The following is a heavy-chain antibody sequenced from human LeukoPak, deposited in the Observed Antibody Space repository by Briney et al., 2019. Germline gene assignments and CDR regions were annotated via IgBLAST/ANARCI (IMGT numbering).Heavy chain of an antibody. D-gene: IGHD6-19*01. CDR3: ATIPSSGWPAFDY. Sequence: SQTLSLTCAVSGGSISSGGYSWSWIRQPPGKGLEWIGYIYHSGSTNYNPSLKSRVTISVGTSKNQFSLKLSSVTAADTAVYYCATIPSSGWPAFDYWGQGTLVTVSS. CDR2: IYHSGST. J-gene: IGHJ4*02. CDR1: GGSISSGGYS. V-gene: IGHV4-30-2*01.